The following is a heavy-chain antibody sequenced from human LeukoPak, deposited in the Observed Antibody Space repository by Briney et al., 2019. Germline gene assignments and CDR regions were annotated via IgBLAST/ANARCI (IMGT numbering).Heavy chain of an antibody. V-gene: IGHV5-51*01. D-gene: IGHD6-13*01. CDR3: ARRGHGSSWYYFDY. CDR2: IYLGGPDS. J-gene: IGHJ4*02. Sequence: GESLKISCKASGYSINSYWIGWVRQVPGKGLEWMGNIYLGGPDSRYRPSFQGQVTISADKSISTAYLQWNSLTASDTAIYYCARRGHGSSWYYFDYWGQGTLVTVSS. CDR1: GYSINSYW.